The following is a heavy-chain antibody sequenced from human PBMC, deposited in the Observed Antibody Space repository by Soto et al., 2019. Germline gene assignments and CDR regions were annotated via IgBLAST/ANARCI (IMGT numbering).Heavy chain of an antibody. CDR2: VFYTGRA. Sequence: PSETLSLAWTVPGGSVGSYDWSWIRQSPVKGLEWIGYVFYTGRANYNASLKSRVSISLDTSNYQFSLKLSSVTAADTAVYYCARDGDGRMTTNHYYYNGMDVWGPGTTVT. J-gene: IGHJ6*02. D-gene: IGHD4-4*01. V-gene: IGHV4-59*02. CDR1: GGSVGSYD. CDR3: ARDGDGRMTTNHYYYNGMDV.